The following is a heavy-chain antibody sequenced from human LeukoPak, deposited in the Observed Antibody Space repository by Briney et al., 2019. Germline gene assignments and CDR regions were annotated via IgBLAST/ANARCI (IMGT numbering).Heavy chain of an antibody. CDR3: ARSESSGYPDYFDY. V-gene: IGHV4-39*01. J-gene: IGHJ4*02. D-gene: IGHD3-22*01. CDR2: IYYSGCT. Sequence: SETPSLTCTVSGGSISSSRYYWGWIRQPPGKGLEWIGSIYYSGCTYYNPSLKSRVTISVDTSKNQFSLKLSSVTAADTAVYYCARSESSGYPDYFDYWGQGTLVTVSS. CDR1: GGSISSSRYY.